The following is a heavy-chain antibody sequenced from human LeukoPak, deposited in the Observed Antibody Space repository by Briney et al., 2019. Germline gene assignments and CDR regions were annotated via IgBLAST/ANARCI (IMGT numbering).Heavy chain of an antibody. Sequence: GGSLRLSCAASGFTFSSYAMSWVRQAPGKGLEWVSAISGSGGSTYYADSVKGRFTISRDNSKNTLYLQMNSLRAEDTAVYYCAKESAYYDFWSGPTGYYMDVWGKGTTVTVSS. CDR2: ISGSGGST. CDR3: AKESAYYDFWSGPTGYYMDV. CDR1: GFTFSSYA. V-gene: IGHV3-23*01. J-gene: IGHJ6*03. D-gene: IGHD3-3*01.